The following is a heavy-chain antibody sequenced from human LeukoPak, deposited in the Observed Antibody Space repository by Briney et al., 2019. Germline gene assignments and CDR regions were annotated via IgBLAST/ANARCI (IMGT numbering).Heavy chain of an antibody. J-gene: IGHJ4*02. CDR2: IKYDGDEE. D-gene: IGHD6-13*01. Sequence: GSLRLSCAAPGFTFRDYWMSWMRQAPGKGLEWVANIKYDGDEEYYVDSVKGRFTISRDNAKNSLYLQLNSLRVEDTAVYYCRSGGAAPGAFDNWGQGTLVTVSS. CDR1: GFTFRDYW. V-gene: IGHV3-7*01. CDR3: RSGGAAPGAFDN.